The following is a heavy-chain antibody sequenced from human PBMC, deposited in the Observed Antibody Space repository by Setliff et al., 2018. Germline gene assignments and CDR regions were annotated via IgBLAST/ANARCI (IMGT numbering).Heavy chain of an antibody. J-gene: IGHJ4*02. CDR2: ISSSGSLI. CDR1: GFTFDDYG. Sequence: GSLRLSCAASGFTFDDYGMSWIRQTPGKGLEWVAYISSSGSLIYYPDSVKGRFTISRDNAKKSVDLQMNSLRAEDTAVYYCATKAVAGTGGQGTLVTVSS. V-gene: IGHV3-11*01. CDR3: ATKAVAGT. D-gene: IGHD6-19*01.